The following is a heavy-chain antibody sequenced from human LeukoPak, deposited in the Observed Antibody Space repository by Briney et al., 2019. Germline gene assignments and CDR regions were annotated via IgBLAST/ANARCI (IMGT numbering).Heavy chain of an antibody. CDR2: ISSSSSYT. V-gene: IGHV3-21*01. Sequence: GGSLRLSCAASGFIFSGYNMNWVRQAPGKGLEWVSSISSSSSYTYCADSVKGRFTISRDNAKNSLYLQMNSLRAEDTAVYYCARDRDGYKQGAFDIWGQGTMVTVSS. J-gene: IGHJ3*02. CDR1: GFIFSGYN. D-gene: IGHD5-24*01. CDR3: ARDRDGYKQGAFDI.